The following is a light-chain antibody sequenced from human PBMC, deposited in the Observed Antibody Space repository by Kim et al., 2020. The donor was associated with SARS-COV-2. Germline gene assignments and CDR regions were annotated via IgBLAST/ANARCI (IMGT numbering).Light chain of an antibody. Sequence: SYELTQPLSVSVALGQTARITCGGDNIGSKNVRWYQQKPGQAPVLVIYRDSNRPSGIPDRFSGSNSGNTATLTISRAQAGDETNYYCQLWDSSADVVFGGGTQLTVL. CDR2: RDS. J-gene: IGLJ2*01. CDR1: NIGSKN. CDR3: QLWDSSADVV. V-gene: IGLV3-9*01.